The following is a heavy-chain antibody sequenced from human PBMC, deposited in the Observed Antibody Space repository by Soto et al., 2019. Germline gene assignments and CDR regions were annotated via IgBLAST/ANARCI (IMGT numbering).Heavy chain of an antibody. Sequence: SETLSLTCTVSGGSFKSGSYSWSWIRQPPGKGLEWIGYFYHTGRTSYNPSLKSRVSISMDTSKNQFSLNLDSVTAADTAVYYCARGQGIVVVPAAIWFDPWGQGTLVTVSS. V-gene: IGHV4-61*01. CDR1: GGSFKSGSYS. CDR2: FYHTGRT. D-gene: IGHD2-2*01. CDR3: ARGQGIVVVPAAIWFDP. J-gene: IGHJ5*02.